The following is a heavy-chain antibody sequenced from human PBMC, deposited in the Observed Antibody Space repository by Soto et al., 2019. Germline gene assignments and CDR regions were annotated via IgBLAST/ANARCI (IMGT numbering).Heavy chain of an antibody. CDR2: INHSGST. Sequence: SETLSLTCAVYGGSFSGYYWSWIRQPPGKGLEWIGEINHSGSTNYNPSLKSRVTISVDTSKNQFSLKLSSVTAADTAVYYCARIYCSSTSCTAGWFDPWGQGXLVTVYS. D-gene: IGHD2-2*01. V-gene: IGHV4-34*01. CDR1: GGSFSGYY. CDR3: ARIYCSSTSCTAGWFDP. J-gene: IGHJ5*02.